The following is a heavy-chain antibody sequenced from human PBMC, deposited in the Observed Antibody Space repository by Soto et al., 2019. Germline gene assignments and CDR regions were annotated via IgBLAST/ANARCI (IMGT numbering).Heavy chain of an antibody. CDR2: INAGNGNT. D-gene: IGHD3-10*01. Sequence: QVQLVQSGAEVKKPGASVKVSCKASGYTFTSYAMHWVRQAPGQRLEWMGWINAGNGNTKYSQKFQGRVTITRDTSGSTAYMELSSLRSEDTAVYYWAAPGGGYYYGMDVWGQGTTVTVSS. CDR3: AAPGGGYYYGMDV. V-gene: IGHV1-3*01. CDR1: GYTFTSYA. J-gene: IGHJ6*02.